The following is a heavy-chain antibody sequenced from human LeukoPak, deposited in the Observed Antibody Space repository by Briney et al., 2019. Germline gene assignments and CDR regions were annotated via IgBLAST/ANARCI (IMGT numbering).Heavy chain of an antibody. CDR3: ARDTGYNTFDY. D-gene: IGHD5-24*01. Sequence: GGSLRLSCAASGFTFSNYWMCWVRQAPGKGLEWVANIKEDGSDKYYVDSVKGRFTISRDNAKNSQYLQMNSLRAEDTAVYYCARDTGYNTFDYWGQGTLVTVSS. V-gene: IGHV3-7*05. J-gene: IGHJ4*02. CDR1: GFTFSNYW. CDR2: IKEDGSDK.